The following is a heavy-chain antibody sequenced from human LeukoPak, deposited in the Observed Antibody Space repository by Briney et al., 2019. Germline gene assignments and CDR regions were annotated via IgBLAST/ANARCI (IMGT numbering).Heavy chain of an antibody. J-gene: IGHJ6*04. CDR2: ISSSSSYI. CDR3: ARAYRLVNLQPDV. Sequence: GGSLRLSCAASGFTFSSYSMNWVRQAPGKGLEWVSSISSSSSYIYYADSVKGRFTISRDNAKNSLYLQMNCLRGEVMAVYYCARAYRLVNLQPDVWGKGTTVTVSS. D-gene: IGHD2-21*01. V-gene: IGHV3-21*01. CDR1: GFTFSSYS.